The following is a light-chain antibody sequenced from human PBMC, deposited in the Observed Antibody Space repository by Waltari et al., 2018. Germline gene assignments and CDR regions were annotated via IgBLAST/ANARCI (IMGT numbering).Light chain of an antibody. CDR1: QSVSSS. J-gene: IGKJ4*01. CDR2: DAS. V-gene: IGKV3-11*01. CDR3: QQRSSWPLT. Sequence: EIVLTQSPATLSLSSGDRATLSCRASQSVSSSLAWYQQRPGPAPRLLIYDASNRATGIPARFSGSGSWTDFTLTISSLEPEDFAVYYCQQRSSWPLTFGGGTKVEVK.